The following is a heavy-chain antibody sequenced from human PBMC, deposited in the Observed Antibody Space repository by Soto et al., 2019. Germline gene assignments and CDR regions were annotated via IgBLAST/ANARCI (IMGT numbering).Heavy chain of an antibody. J-gene: IGHJ6*02. V-gene: IGHV1-2*02. CDR1: GYTFTGYY. CDR2: INPNSGDT. Sequence: ASVKVSCKASGYTFTGYYVHWVRQAPGQGLAWMGWINPNSGDTYLAQRFQGRVTMNRDTSIGTAYMELSGLTSDDTAEYYCAKGGAIVAAGTRVYLYNAMDVWGQGTTVTVSS. CDR3: AKGGAIVAAGTRVYLYNAMDV. D-gene: IGHD1-26*01.